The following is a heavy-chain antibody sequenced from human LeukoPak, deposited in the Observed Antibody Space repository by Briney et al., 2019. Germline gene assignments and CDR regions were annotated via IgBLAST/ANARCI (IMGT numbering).Heavy chain of an antibody. CDR1: GGTFSSYA. D-gene: IGHD6-19*01. V-gene: IGHV1-69*05. Sequence: ASVKVSCKASGGTFSSYAISWVRQAPGQGLEWMGGIIPIFGTANYAQKFQGRVTITTDESTSTAYMELSSLRSEDTAVYYCARGHGYSSGLFDPWGQGTLVTVSS. J-gene: IGHJ5*02. CDR3: ARGHGYSSGLFDP. CDR2: IIPIFGTA.